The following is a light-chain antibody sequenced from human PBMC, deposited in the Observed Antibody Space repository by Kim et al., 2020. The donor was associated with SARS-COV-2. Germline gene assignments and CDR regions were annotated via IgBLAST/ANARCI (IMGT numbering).Light chain of an antibody. CDR3: QQYGNLPWT. CDR2: GAS. CDR1: QSLTNRY. Sequence: SPGDRATLSGRASQSLTNRYLAWFQQRPGQAPRLLIYGASNKNTGVPDRFSGSGSGADFSLTISRLEPEDFAVYYCQQYGNLPWTFGQGTKVDIK. J-gene: IGKJ1*01. V-gene: IGKV3-20*01.